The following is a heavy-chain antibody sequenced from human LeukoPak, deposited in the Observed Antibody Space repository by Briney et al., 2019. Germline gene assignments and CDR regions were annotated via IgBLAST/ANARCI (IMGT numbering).Heavy chain of an antibody. CDR3: ARGYFYDSSGYYGNLDY. CDR2: INWNGGST. CDR1: GFTFDEYG. D-gene: IGHD3-22*01. Sequence: GSLRLSCAASGFTFDEYGMNWVRQAPGKGLEWVSGINWNGGSTGYADAVKGRFTIHRDNAKKSLYLQMHSLRAEDTALYYCARGYFYDSSGYYGNLDYWGQGTLVTVSS. J-gene: IGHJ4*02. V-gene: IGHV3-20*04.